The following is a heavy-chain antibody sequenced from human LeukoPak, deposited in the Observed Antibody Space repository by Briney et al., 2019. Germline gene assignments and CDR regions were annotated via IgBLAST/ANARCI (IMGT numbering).Heavy chain of an antibody. CDR2: IYTSGST. V-gene: IGHV4-61*02. CDR1: GGSISSGSYY. CDR3: ARYSSSSGVDY. Sequence: PSETLSLTCTVSGGSISSGSYYWSWIRQPAGKGLEWIGRIYTSGSTSYKPSLKSRVTISLDTSKNQFSLKLSSVTAADTAVYYCARYSSSSGVDYWGQGTLVTVSS. D-gene: IGHD6-6*01. J-gene: IGHJ4*02.